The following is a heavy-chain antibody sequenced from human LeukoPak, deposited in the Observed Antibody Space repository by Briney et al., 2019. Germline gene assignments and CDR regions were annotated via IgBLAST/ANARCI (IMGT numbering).Heavy chain of an antibody. CDR1: GFTFDDYG. D-gene: IGHD1-1*01. CDR3: AKGVSWKGDTFDI. V-gene: IGHV3-9*03. CDR2: ISWNSGSI. J-gene: IGHJ3*02. Sequence: GGSLRLSCAASGFTFDDYGMHWVRQAPGKGLEWVSGISWNSGSIGYADSVKGRFTISRDNAKNSLYLQMNSLRAEDMALYYCAKGVSWKGDTFDIWGQGTMVTVSS.